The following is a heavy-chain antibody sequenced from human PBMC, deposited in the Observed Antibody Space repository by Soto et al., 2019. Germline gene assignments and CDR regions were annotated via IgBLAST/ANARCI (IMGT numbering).Heavy chain of an antibody. J-gene: IGHJ4*02. CDR3: AGGVDDYGRGGQVGF. V-gene: IGHV1-18*01. CDR1: GCTFTSYG. Sequence: ASVKLACKSSGCTFTSYGISWVRQAPGQGLEWMGWISAYNGNTNYAQKLQGRVTMTTDTSTSTAYMELRSLRSDDTAVYYCAGGVDDYGRGGQVGFWGKGLLVTGSS. CDR2: ISAYNGNT. D-gene: IGHD3-10*01.